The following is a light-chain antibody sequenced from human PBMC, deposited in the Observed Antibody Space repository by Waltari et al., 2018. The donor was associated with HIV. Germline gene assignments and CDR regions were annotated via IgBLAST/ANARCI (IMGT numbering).Light chain of an antibody. CDR3: QSYDSSNVV. CDR2: EDN. CDR1: RGRLASTN. Sequence: NFLLTQPHSVSESPGKTVTIYCTRSRGRLASTNVRWYQQRPGSSPTTVIYEDNQRPSGVPDRFSGSIDSSSNSASLTIAGLKTEDEADYYCQSYDSSNVVFGGGTKLTVL. J-gene: IGLJ2*01. V-gene: IGLV6-57*01.